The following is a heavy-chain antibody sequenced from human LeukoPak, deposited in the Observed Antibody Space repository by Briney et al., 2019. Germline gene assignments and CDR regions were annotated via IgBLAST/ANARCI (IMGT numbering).Heavy chain of an antibody. CDR3: ARDLSDGSGTYHPAIDI. CDR1: GDSISSYY. D-gene: IGHD3-10*01. J-gene: IGHJ3*02. V-gene: IGHV3-23*01. Sequence: ETMSLTCDVSGDSISSYYWSWVRQAPGKGLEWVSSIRGWGPSTYYADSVKGRFTISRDSSKNTLYLQMDTLRAEDTAVLHCARDLSDGSGTYHPAIDIWGQGTPVTVSS. CDR2: IRGWGPST.